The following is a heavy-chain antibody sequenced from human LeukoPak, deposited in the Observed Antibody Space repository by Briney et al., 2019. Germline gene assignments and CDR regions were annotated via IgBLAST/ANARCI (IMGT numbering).Heavy chain of an antibody. V-gene: IGHV4-31*11. D-gene: IGHD2-21*01. J-gene: IGHJ1*01. Sequence: SETLSLTCAVSGGSISSGAFFWTWIRQHPGKGLEWIGYIYYSGGTYYNPSLKSRVSILLDASKNQFSLKLNSVTAADTAVYYCAKEVIGGALGYWGRGTLVTVSS. CDR3: AKEVIGGALGY. CDR1: GGSISSGAFF. CDR2: IYYSGGT.